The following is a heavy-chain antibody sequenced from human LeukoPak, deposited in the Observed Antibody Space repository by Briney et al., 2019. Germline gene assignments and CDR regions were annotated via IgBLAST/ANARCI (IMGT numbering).Heavy chain of an antibody. Sequence: PGGSLRLSCAAAGFAFSSYSMNWVRQAPGKGLEWVSSISSSSSYIYYADSVKGRFTISRDNAKNSLYLQMNSLRAEDTAVYYCARMYHYDVANDAFDIWGQGTMVTVSS. CDR2: ISSSSSYI. J-gene: IGHJ3*02. D-gene: IGHD3-22*01. V-gene: IGHV3-21*01. CDR1: GFAFSSYS. CDR3: ARMYHYDVANDAFDI.